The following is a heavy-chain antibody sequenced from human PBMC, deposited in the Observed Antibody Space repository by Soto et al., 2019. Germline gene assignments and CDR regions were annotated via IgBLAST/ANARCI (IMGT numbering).Heavy chain of an antibody. D-gene: IGHD3-9*01. J-gene: IGHJ5*02. Sequence: GASVKVSCKASGGTFSSYAISWVRQAPGQGLEWMGWINPNCGGTNYAQKFQGWVTMTRDTSISTAYMELSSLRSEDTAVYYCARGSSVLRYFDWLSPWGQGTLVTVSS. CDR2: INPNCGGT. V-gene: IGHV1-2*04. CDR1: GGTFSSYA. CDR3: ARGSSVLRYFDWLSP.